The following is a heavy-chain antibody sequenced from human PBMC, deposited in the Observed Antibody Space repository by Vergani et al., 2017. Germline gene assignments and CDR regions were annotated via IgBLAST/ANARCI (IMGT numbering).Heavy chain of an antibody. CDR2: IYSGAGT. CDR3: ARGRGYSYGCLDY. CDR1: GFIDSSHY. J-gene: IGHJ4*02. V-gene: IGHV3-66*02. D-gene: IGHD5-18*01. Sequence: EVQLVESGGGLVQPGGSLRLSCAASGFIDSSHYMHWVRQAPGTGLEWVSLIYSGAGTYYADSVKGRFTISGDNSKNTVYLQMNSLRAEDTAVYYCARGRGYSYGCLDYWGQGTLVTVSS.